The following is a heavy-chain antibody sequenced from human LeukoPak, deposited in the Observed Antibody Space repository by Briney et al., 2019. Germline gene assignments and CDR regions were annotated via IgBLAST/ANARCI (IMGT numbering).Heavy chain of an antibody. V-gene: IGHV1-24*01. CDR1: GYTLTELS. J-gene: IGHJ4*02. CDR3: ATDRPDYGDYVGLAG. D-gene: IGHD4-17*01. CDR2: FDPEDGET. Sequence: GASVKVSCKVSGYTLTELSTHWVRQAPGKGLEWMGGFDPEDGETIYAQKFQGRVTMTEDTSTDTAYMELSSLRSEDTAVYYCATDRPDYGDYVGLAGWGQGTLVTVSS.